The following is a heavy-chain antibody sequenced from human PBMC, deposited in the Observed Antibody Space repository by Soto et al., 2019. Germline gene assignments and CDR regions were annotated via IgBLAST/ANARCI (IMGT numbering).Heavy chain of an antibody. CDR1: GFTFSSHW. J-gene: IGHJ4*02. V-gene: IGHV3-7*04. CDR3: ARDWYMDY. D-gene: IGHD1-20*01. CDR2: IKQDGSEK. Sequence: EVQLVESGGGLVQPGESLRLSCAASGFTFSSHWINWIRQTPGKGREWLAVIKQDGSEKYYVDSVKGRFTVSRDTAKNSAYLQMNSLRVDDTAVYYCARDWYMDYWGQGTLVTVSS.